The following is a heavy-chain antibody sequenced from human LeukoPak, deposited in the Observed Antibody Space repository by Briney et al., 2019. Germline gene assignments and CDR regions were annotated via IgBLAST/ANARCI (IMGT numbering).Heavy chain of an antibody. D-gene: IGHD3-22*01. V-gene: IGHV3-30*02. CDR3: AKDLTYYYDSSGSFGSD. J-gene: IGHJ4*02. CDR1: GFTFSSYG. CDR2: IRYDGSNK. Sequence: PGGSLRLSCAASGFTFSSYGMHWVRQAPGKGLEWVAFIRYDGSNKYYADSVKGRFTISRDNSKNTLYLRMNSLRAEDTAVYYCAKDLTYYYDSSGSFGSDWGQGTLVTVSS.